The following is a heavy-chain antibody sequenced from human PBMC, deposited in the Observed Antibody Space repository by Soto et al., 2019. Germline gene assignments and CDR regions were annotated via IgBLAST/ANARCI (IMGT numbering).Heavy chain of an antibody. D-gene: IGHD4-4*01. CDR2: INHSGSA. CDR3: ARGTPFKATVTLGY. Sequence: PGKGLQWIGQINHSGSANYNPSLKSRVTISVHTSNSQFSLELSSVTAADTAVYYCARGTPFKATVTLGYWGKGTLVTVSS. J-gene: IGHJ4*02. V-gene: IGHV4-34*01.